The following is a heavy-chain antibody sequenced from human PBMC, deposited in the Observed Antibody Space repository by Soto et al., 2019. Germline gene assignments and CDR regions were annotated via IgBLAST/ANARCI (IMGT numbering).Heavy chain of an antibody. CDR1: GGSISSSSYY. CDR2: IYYSGST. J-gene: IGHJ4*02. CDR3: ARRLSIAARPFEY. V-gene: IGHV4-39*01. Sequence: QLQLQESGPGLVKPSETLSLTCTVSGGSISSSSYYWGWIRQPPGKGLEWIGSIYYSGSTYYNPSLKSRVTISVDTSKNQCSLKLSSVTAADTAVYYCARRLSIAARPFEYWGQGTLVTVSS. D-gene: IGHD6-6*01.